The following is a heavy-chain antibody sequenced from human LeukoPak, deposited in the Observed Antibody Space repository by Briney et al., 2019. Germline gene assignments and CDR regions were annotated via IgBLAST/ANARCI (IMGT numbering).Heavy chain of an antibody. CDR3: AREAFDI. J-gene: IGHJ3*02. CDR1: RFTFSSYS. V-gene: IGHV3-48*01. CDR2: IDSSSSTI. Sequence: PGGSLRLSCVASRFTFSSYSMNWVRQAPGKGLEWVSYIDSSSSTIYYADSVKGRFTISRDNDKNSLYLQMNSLRAEDTAVYYCAREAFDIWGQGTMVNVSS.